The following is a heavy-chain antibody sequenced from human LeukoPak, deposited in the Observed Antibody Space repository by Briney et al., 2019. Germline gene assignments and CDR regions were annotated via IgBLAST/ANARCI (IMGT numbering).Heavy chain of an antibody. J-gene: IGHJ6*03. CDR1: GYTFTGYY. CDR2: INPNSGGT. CDR3: ARDGTSWFMDYYYYMDV. V-gene: IGHV1-2*02. Sequence: ASVTVSCKASGYTFTGYYMHWVRQAPGQGLEWMGWINPNSGGTNYAQKFQGRVTMTRDTSISTAYMELSRLRSDDTAVYYCARDGTSWFMDYYYYMDVWGKGTTVTVSS. D-gene: IGHD2-2*01.